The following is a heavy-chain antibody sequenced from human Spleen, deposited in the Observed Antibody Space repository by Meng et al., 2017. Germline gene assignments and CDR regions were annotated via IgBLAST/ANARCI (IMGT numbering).Heavy chain of an antibody. CDR3: ARDYRGFGELDLYFYYGMDV. Sequence: SETLSLTCSVSGGAITNYYWNWIRQTPGKGLEWIGYVHHSGTTDSNPSLRSRVTISADTTKNQFSLKLSSVTAADTAVYYCARDYRGFGELDLYFYYGMDVWGQGTAVTVSS. D-gene: IGHD3-10*01. J-gene: IGHJ6*02. CDR1: GGAITNYY. CDR2: VHHSGTT. V-gene: IGHV4-59*01.